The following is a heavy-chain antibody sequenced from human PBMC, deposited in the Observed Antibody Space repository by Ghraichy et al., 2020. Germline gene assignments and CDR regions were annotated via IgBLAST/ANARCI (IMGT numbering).Heavy chain of an antibody. D-gene: IGHD6-19*01. CDR3: ATRYSSFDY. CDR2: ISPSDGST. V-gene: IGHV1-46*01. CDR1: GYPFTHYD. Sequence: SVKVSCKASGYPFTHYDLHWVRQAPGQGLEWMGLISPSDGSTDYAQKFQGRVTMTRDTSTSAVYMQLSSLRSEDTAVFYCATRYSSFDYWGQGTLVTVSS. J-gene: IGHJ4*02.